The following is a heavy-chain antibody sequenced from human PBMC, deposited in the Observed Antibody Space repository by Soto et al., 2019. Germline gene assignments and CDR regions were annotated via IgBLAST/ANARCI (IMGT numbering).Heavy chain of an antibody. V-gene: IGHV1-69*13. CDR1: GCTFRSYA. CDR2: IIPIFGTA. CDR3: ARRGPRSGMTTVTTGAYYGMDV. Sequence: GASVKASFKASGCTFRSYAISWVRQAPGQGLEWMGGIIPIFGTANYAQKFQGRVTITADESTSTAYMELSSLRSEDTAVYYCARRGPRSGMTTVTTGAYYGMDVWGQGTTVTVSS. J-gene: IGHJ6*02. D-gene: IGHD4-4*01.